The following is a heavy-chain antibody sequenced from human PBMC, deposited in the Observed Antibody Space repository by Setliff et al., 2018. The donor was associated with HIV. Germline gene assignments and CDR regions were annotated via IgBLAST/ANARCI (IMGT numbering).Heavy chain of an antibody. V-gene: IGHV1-46*01. Sequence: ASVKVSCKASGYSFTGYYIHWVRRAPGQGLGWMGMIIPNDGRTNYAPKFQGRVTVTRDTSTSTVYMDLSSLSSEDTAVYYCARGHSHGYGYSGSYGPFDIWGQGTMVTVSS. CDR3: ARGHSHGYGYSGSYGPFDI. D-gene: IGHD1-26*01. CDR1: GYSFTGYY. J-gene: IGHJ3*02. CDR2: IIPNDGRT.